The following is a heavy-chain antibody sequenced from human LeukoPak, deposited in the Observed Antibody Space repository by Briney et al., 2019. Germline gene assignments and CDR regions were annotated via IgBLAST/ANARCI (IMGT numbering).Heavy chain of an antibody. J-gene: IGHJ6*03. CDR1: GSSFTSYW. CDR2: IYPGDSDT. V-gene: IGHV5-51*01. D-gene: IGHD6-13*01. CDR3: ARQGRGQQLVQYYYYMDV. Sequence: GGSLKISCKGSGSSFTSYWSGGVRQMPGKGLEWMGIIYPGDSDTRYSPSFQGQVTISADKSISTAYLQWSSLKASDTAMYYCARQGRGQQLVQYYYYMDVWGKGTTVTVSS.